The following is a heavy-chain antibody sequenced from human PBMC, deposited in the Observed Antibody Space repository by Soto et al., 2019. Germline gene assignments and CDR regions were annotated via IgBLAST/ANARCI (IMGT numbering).Heavy chain of an antibody. Sequence: SETLSLNCTVPGGSISSYYWSWIRQPPGKGLEWIGYIYYRGSTNYNPPLKSRVTISVDQSKNQFSLKLSSVTAADTALYYCARRAAAAKGYYYYYNMDVWGNRTTVTVSS. V-gene: IGHV4-59*01. CDR3: ARRAAAAKGYYYYYNMDV. CDR1: GGSISSYY. CDR2: IYYRGST. J-gene: IGHJ6*03. D-gene: IGHD6-13*01.